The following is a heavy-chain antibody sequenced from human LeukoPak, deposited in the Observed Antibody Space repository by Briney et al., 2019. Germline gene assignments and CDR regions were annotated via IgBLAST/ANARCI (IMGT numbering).Heavy chain of an antibody. CDR1: GFTFSSYW. J-gene: IGHJ4*02. V-gene: IGHV3-7*03. CDR2: IKQDGSEK. D-gene: IGHD6-13*01. Sequence: GGSLRLSCVVSGFTFSSYWTSWVRQAPGKGLEWVANIKQDGSEKYYVDSVKGRFTISRDNAKNSLYLQMNSLRAEDTAVYYCARDRAAAQPKTTFDYWGQGTLVTVSS. CDR3: ARDRAAAQPKTTFDY.